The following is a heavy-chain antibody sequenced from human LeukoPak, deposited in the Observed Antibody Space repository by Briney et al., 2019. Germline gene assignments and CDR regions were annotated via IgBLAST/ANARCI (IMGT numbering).Heavy chain of an antibody. J-gene: IGHJ5*02. CDR2: IKGDGSDT. V-gene: IGHV3-74*01. CDR3: ARDPRNKGFDP. CDR1: GSTFSGYW. Sequence: PGGSLRLSCAASGSTFSGYWMHWARQSPGKGLVWVSCIKGDGSDTRYADSVKGRFTISRDNAKNTLYLQMNSLTVEDTAVYYCARDPRNKGFDPWGQGTLVTVSS. D-gene: IGHD1/OR15-1a*01.